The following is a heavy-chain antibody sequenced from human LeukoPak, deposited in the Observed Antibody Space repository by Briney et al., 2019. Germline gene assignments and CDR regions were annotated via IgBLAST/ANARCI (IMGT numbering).Heavy chain of an antibody. Sequence: PSETLSLTCTVSGGSVSSGNYYWSWIRQPPGKGLEWIGHIYYSGSTNYNPSLKSRVTISVDTSKNQFSLKLSSVTAADTAVYYCATYYYDSSGYYYFDYWGQGTLVTVSS. CDR1: GGSVSSGNYY. CDR2: IYYSGST. D-gene: IGHD3-22*01. V-gene: IGHV4-61*01. J-gene: IGHJ4*02. CDR3: ATYYYDSSGYYYFDY.